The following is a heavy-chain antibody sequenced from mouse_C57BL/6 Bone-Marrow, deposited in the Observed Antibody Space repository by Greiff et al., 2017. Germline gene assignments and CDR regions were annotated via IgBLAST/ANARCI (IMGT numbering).Heavy chain of an antibody. D-gene: IGHD1-1*01. V-gene: IGHV1-69*01. J-gene: IGHJ3*01. CDR1: GYTFTSYW. Sequence: QVQLQQPGAELVMPGASVKLSCKASGYTFTSYWMHWVKQRPGQGLEWIGEIDPSDSYTNYNQKFKGKSTLTVDKSSSTAYMQLSSLPSEDSAVYYCARDYGFAYWGQGTLVTVSA. CDR3: ARDYGFAY. CDR2: IDPSDSYT.